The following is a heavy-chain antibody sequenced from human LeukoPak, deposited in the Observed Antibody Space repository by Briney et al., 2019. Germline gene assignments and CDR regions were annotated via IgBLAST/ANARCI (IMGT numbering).Heavy chain of an antibody. CDR3: AIHYDILTGHDAFDI. Sequence: PSETLSLTCTVSGGSVSSGSYYWSWIRQPPGKGLEWIGYIYYSGSTNYNPSLKSRVTISVDTSKNQFSLKLSSVTAADTAVYYCAIHYDILTGHDAFDIWGQGTMVTVSS. V-gene: IGHV4-61*01. J-gene: IGHJ3*02. CDR1: GGSVSSGSYY. D-gene: IGHD3-9*01. CDR2: IYYSGST.